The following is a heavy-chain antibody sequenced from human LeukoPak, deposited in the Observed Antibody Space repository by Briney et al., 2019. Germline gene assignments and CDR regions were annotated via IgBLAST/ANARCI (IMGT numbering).Heavy chain of an antibody. J-gene: IGHJ4*02. Sequence: GGSVRLSCAASGLTLSSYATSCVRRAPGKGLEWVSAISGSGGSTYYADSVKGRLTISRDNSDHPLYLQMNSLRAEDTAVYYCAKEYPWCSGGSCYPSYYFDYWGQEPLVTVSS. V-gene: IGHV3-23*01. CDR3: AKEYPWCSGGSCYPSYYFDY. D-gene: IGHD2-15*01. CDR1: GLTLSSYA. CDR2: ISGSGGST.